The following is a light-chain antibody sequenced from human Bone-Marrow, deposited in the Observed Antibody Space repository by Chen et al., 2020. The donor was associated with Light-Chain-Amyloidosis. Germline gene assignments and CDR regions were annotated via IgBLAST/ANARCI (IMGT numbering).Light chain of an antibody. J-gene: IGLJ3*02. CDR3: QYYESTVV. CDR2: EDN. V-gene: IGLV6-57*04. CDR1: SGNIASSF. Sequence: NFMLTQPHSVSASPGKTVTISCTRSSGNIASSFVQWYQQRPGSAPTTVIFEDNQRPSGVPDRFSASIDISSNSASLTISGLKTEDEADYYCQYYESTVVFGGGTKVTVL.